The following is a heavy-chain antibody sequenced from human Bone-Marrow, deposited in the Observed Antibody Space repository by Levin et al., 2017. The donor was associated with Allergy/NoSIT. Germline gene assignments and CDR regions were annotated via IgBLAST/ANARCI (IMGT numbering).Heavy chain of an antibody. V-gene: IGHV3-9*01. CDR2: ISWNSGSI. CDR3: AKDKGAGDYDILTGYGAIDY. CDR1: GFTFDDYA. D-gene: IGHD3-9*01. J-gene: IGHJ4*02. Sequence: SLKISCAASGFTFDDYAMHWVRQAPGKGLEWVSGISWNSGSIGYADSVKGRFTISRDNAKNSLYLQMNSLRAEDTALYYCAKDKGAGDYDILTGYGAIDYWGQGTLVTVSS.